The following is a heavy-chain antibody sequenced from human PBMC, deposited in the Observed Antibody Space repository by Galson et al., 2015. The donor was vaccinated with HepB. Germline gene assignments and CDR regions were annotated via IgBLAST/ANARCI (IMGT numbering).Heavy chain of an antibody. CDR2: ISGSGGST. J-gene: IGHJ6*02. V-gene: IGHV3-23*01. CDR3: AKRPGRGGTYYYGMDV. Sequence: SLRLSCAASGFTFSSYAMSWVRQAPGKGLEWVSAISGSGGSTYYADSVKGRFTISRDNSKNTLYLQMNSLRAEDTAVYYCAKRPGRGGTYYYGMDVWGQGTTVTVSS. D-gene: IGHD2-15*01. CDR1: GFTFSSYA.